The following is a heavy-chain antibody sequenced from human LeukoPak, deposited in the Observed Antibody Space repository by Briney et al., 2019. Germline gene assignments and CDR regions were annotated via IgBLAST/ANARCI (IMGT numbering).Heavy chain of an antibody. CDR2: IYYSGST. V-gene: IGHV4-39*01. Sequence: PSETLSLTCTVSGASLSSSTSYWGWIRQPPGKGLEWIGTIYYSGSTSYHSSIKSRVTISIDTSKKEFSLKLRSVTAADTAVYYCARSGYCTTGSCYSILDYWGQGILVTVSS. J-gene: IGHJ4*02. CDR1: GASLSSSTSY. CDR3: ARSGYCTTGSCYSILDY. D-gene: IGHD2-15*01.